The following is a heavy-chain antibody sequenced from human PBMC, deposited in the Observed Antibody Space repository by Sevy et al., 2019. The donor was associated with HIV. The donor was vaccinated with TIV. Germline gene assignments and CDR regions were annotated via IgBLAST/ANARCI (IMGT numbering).Heavy chain of an antibody. V-gene: IGHV4-4*02. D-gene: IGHD2-21*01. Sequence: SETLSLTCTVSADSISSTNWWSWVRQSPGQGLEWIGEVYHTGATHYSPSFKSRVIISVDKSKNQVSLTLTSLTVADTAIYYCARKLIVRTYDFWGPGRLVTVSS. J-gene: IGHJ4*02. CDR2: VYHTGAT. CDR3: ARKLIVRTYDF. CDR1: ADSISSTNW.